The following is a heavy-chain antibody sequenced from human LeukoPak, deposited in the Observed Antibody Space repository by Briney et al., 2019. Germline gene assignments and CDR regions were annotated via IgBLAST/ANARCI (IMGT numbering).Heavy chain of an antibody. CDR2: ISAYNGNT. CDR1: GYTFTSYG. V-gene: IGHV1-18*01. CDR3: ARDSGGSGWLDYYYYYMDV. Sequence: ASVKVSCKASGYTFTSYGISWVRQAPGQGLEWMGWISAYNGNTNYAQKLQGRVTMTTDASTSTAYMELRSLRSDDTAVYYCARDSGGSGWLDYYYYYMDVWGKGTTVTVSS. J-gene: IGHJ6*03. D-gene: IGHD6-19*01.